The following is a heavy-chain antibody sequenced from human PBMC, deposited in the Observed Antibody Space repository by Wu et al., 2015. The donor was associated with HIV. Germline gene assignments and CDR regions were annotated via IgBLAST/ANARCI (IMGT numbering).Heavy chain of an antibody. CDR3: ARDGYSYGRGVFDY. CDR1: GGTFSTYA. V-gene: IGHV1-69*13. D-gene: IGHD5-18*01. CDR2: IVPLFDAP. J-gene: IGHJ4*02. Sequence: QVQLVQSGAEVKKPGSSVRVSCKASGGTFSTYAINWVRQAPGQGLEWMGRIVPLFDAPNHAQKFQGRLAITADGSTTTAYMELSNLRSEDTAVYYCARDGYSYGRGVFDYWGQGTLVTVSS.